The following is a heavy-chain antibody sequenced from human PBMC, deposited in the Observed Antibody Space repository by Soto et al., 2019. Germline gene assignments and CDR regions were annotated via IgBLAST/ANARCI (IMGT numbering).Heavy chain of an antibody. CDR1: GGSISSGGYS. J-gene: IGHJ4*02. CDR3: ARAHYSDYADY. CDR2: IYHSGST. V-gene: IGHV4-30-2*01. Sequence: PSETLSLTCAVSGGSISSGGYSWSWIRQPPGKGLEWIGYIYHSGSTYYNPSLKSRVTISVDRSKNRFSLKLSSVTAADTAVYYCARAHYSDYADYWGQGTLVTVSS. D-gene: IGHD4-4*01.